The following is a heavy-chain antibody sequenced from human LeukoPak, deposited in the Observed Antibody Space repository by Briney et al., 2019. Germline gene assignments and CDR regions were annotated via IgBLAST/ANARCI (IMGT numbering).Heavy chain of an antibody. CDR2: IWYDGSNK. CDR1: GFTFGSYG. Sequence: GGSLRLSCAASGFTFGSYGMHWVRQAPGKGLEWVAVIWYDGSNKYYADSVKGRFTISRDNSKNTLYLQMNSLRAEDTAVYYCARAREMATISPIDYWGQGTLVTVSS. V-gene: IGHV3-33*01. J-gene: IGHJ4*02. D-gene: IGHD5-24*01. CDR3: ARAREMATISPIDY.